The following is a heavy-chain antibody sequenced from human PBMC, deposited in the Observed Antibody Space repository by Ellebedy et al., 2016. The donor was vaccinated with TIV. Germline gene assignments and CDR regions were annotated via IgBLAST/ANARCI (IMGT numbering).Heavy chain of an antibody. J-gene: IGHJ4*02. V-gene: IGHV3-7*01. CDR3: ARDQWLGRAYYFDY. D-gene: IGHD6-19*01. CDR1: EFTFSNYW. Sequence: GESLKISCAASEFTFSNYWMTWVRQAPGKGLEWVANIKQDGSEKYYVDSVEGRFAISRDNAKNSMYLQMNSLRDEDTAVYYCARDQWLGRAYYFDYWGQGTLLTVSS. CDR2: IKQDGSEK.